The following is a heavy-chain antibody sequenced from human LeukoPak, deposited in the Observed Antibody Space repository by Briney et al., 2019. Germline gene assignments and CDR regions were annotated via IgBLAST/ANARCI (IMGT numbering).Heavy chain of an antibody. Sequence: GGSLRLSCAASGFTFSSYAMHWVRQAPGKGLEWVAVISYDGSNKYYADSVKGRFTISRDNSKNTLYLQMNSLRAEDTAVYYCARDWDCSSTSCQPNDAFDIWGQGTMVTVSS. D-gene: IGHD2-2*01. CDR2: ISYDGSNK. V-gene: IGHV3-30-3*01. CDR3: ARDWDCSSTSCQPNDAFDI. J-gene: IGHJ3*02. CDR1: GFTFSSYA.